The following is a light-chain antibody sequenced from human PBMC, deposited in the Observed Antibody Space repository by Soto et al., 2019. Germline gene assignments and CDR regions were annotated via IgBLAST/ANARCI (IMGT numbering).Light chain of an antibody. Sequence: DIQMTQSPSSLSASVGDTISITCRSFQTIRKSLNWYQQRPGKAPKLLIFGASSLHNGVPPRFSGLGSGTHFTLNISRLEPEDFAVYYCQQYGSSPPVTFGQGTKVDIK. CDR2: GAS. CDR3: QQYGSSPPVT. V-gene: IGKV1-39*01. J-gene: IGKJ1*01. CDR1: QTIRKS.